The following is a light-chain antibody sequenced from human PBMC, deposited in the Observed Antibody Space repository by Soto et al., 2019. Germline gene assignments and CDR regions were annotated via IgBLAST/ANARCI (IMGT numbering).Light chain of an antibody. J-gene: IGKJ5*01. CDR2: GAS. CDR3: QQYASFT. Sequence: EILMTQSPATLSVSPGERATLSCRASQSVSSNLAWYQQKPGQAPRLLIYGASSRATGIPDGFSGSGSGTDFTLTISRMEPEDFAVYYCQQYASFTFGQGTRLEIK. V-gene: IGKV3-20*01. CDR1: QSVSSN.